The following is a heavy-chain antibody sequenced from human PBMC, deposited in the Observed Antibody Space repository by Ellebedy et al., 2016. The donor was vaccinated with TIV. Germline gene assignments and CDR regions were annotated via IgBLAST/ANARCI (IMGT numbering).Heavy chain of an antibody. CDR1: GYSFTSYW. J-gene: IGHJ3*02. CDR3: ARNGILRADAFDI. V-gene: IGHV5-51*01. Sequence: GESLKISCKGSGYSFTSYWISWVRQMPGKGLEWMGIIYPGDSDTRYSPSFQGQVTISADKSISTAYLQWSSLEASDTAMYYCARNGILRADAFDIWGQGTMVTVSS. D-gene: IGHD2-15*01. CDR2: IYPGDSDT.